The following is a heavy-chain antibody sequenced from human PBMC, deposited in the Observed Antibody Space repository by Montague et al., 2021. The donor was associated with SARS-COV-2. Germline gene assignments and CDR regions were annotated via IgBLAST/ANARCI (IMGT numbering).Heavy chain of an antibody. CDR1: GGSISSGCNY. D-gene: IGHD6-25*01. CDR2: IHSSGTT. CDR3: ARRLGGSGWLDY. Sequence: SETLSLTCNVAGGSISSGCNYWGWFRQPPGKGLEWIGNIHSSGTTYYKSRVTISVDTSKNQFSLKMTSVTAADTAVYYCARRLGGSGWLDYWGQGTLVTVSS. J-gene: IGHJ4*02. V-gene: IGHV4-39*01.